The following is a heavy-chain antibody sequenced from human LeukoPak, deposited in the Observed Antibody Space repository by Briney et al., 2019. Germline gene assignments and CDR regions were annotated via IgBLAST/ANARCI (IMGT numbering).Heavy chain of an antibody. CDR3: ARTHYYDSSGLYYFDY. CDR2: IYYSGST. CDR1: GGSISSGDYY. Sequence: PSETLSLTCTVSGGSISSGDYYWSWIRQPPGKGLEWIGYIYYSGSTYYNPSLKSRVSISVDTSKNQFSLKLSSVTPADTAVYYCARTHYYDSSGLYYFDYWGQGTLVTVSS. J-gene: IGHJ4*02. D-gene: IGHD3-22*01. V-gene: IGHV4-30-4*01.